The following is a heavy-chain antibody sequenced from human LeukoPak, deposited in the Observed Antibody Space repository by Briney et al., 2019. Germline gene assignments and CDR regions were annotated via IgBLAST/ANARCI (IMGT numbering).Heavy chain of an antibody. V-gene: IGHV3-33*06. J-gene: IGHJ4*02. Sequence: GGSLRLSCAASGFTFSSYGMHWVRQAPGKGLEWVAVIWYDGSNKYYADSVKGRFTISRDNSKNTLYLQMNSLRAEDTALYYSANNFDYWGQGTLVTVSS. CDR3: ANNFDY. CDR2: IWYDGSNK. CDR1: GFTFSSYG.